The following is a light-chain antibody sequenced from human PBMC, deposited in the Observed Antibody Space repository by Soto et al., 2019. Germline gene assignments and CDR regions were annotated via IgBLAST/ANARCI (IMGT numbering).Light chain of an antibody. J-gene: IGLJ2*01. V-gene: IGLV1-40*01. CDR1: SSNIGAGYD. CDR2: GNS. Sequence: QSVLTQPPSVSGAPGQRVTISCTGSSSNIGAGYDVHWYQQLPGTAPKLLIYGNSNRPSGVPDRFSGSKSGTSASLAITGLQAEDEADYYCGTWDTSLSGVVFGGGTQLTVL. CDR3: GTWDTSLSGVV.